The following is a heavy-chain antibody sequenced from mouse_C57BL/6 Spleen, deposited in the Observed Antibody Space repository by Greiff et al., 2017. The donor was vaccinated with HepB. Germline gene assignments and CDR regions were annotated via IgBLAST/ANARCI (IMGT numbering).Heavy chain of an antibody. CDR1: GFNIKDDY. V-gene: IGHV14-4*01. D-gene: IGHD1-1*01. CDR3: TTDGSSYVGY. Sequence: EVQLQQSGAELVRPGASVKLSCTASGFNIKDDYMHWVKQRPEQGLEWIGWIDPENGDTEYASKFQGKATITADTSSNTAYLQLSSLTSEDTAVYYCTTDGSSYVGYWGTGTTVTVSS. CDR2: IDPENGDT. J-gene: IGHJ1*03.